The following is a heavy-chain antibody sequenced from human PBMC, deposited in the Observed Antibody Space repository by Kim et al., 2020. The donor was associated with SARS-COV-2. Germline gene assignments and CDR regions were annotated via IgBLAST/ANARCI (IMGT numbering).Heavy chain of an antibody. J-gene: IGHJ4*02. CDR3: AALGAARASGDI. V-gene: IGHV3-7*01. D-gene: IGHD3-10*01. Sequence: YVDTVRRRFTMSRDTARNSLSLQMNSLRTEDTAIYYCAALGAARASGDIWGQGTQVTVSS.